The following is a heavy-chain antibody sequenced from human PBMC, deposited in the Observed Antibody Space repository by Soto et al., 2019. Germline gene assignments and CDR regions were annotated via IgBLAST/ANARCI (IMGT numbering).Heavy chain of an antibody. CDR3: ARVRGPSYYYYYMDV. CDR2: INAGNGNT. V-gene: IGHV1-3*01. J-gene: IGHJ6*03. CDR1: GYTFTSYA. D-gene: IGHD3-10*01. Sequence: GASVKVSCKASGYTFTSYAMHWVRQAPGQRLEWMGWINAGNGNTKYSQKFQGRVTITRDTSASIAYMELSSLRSEDTAVYYCARVRGPSYYYYYMDVWGKGTTVTVSS.